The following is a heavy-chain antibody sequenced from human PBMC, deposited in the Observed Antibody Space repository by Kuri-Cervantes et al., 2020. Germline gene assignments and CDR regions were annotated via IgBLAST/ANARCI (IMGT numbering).Heavy chain of an antibody. Sequence: GSLRLSCAVYGGSFSDYYWSWIRQPSGKGLEWIGEINHSGSTNYNPSLKSRVTISVDTSKNQFSLKLTSVTAADTALYYCARADPDCSSASCYLPSGRHYYYYYMDVWGKGTTVTVSS. J-gene: IGHJ6*03. CDR1: GGSFSDYY. V-gene: IGHV4-34*01. CDR3: ARADPDCSSASCYLPSGRHYYYYYMDV. D-gene: IGHD2-2*01. CDR2: INHSGST.